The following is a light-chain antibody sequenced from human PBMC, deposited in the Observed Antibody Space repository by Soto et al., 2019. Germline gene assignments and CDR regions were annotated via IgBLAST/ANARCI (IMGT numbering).Light chain of an antibody. CDR3: QQYNSYWT. Sequence: DIQMTQSPSTLSASVGARVTITCRASQSISSWLAWYQQKPGKAPKLLISKASSLESGVPSRFSGSGSGTEFTLTISSLQPDALATYYCQQYNSYWTFGQGTKVDIK. CDR1: QSISSW. CDR2: KAS. J-gene: IGKJ1*01. V-gene: IGKV1-5*03.